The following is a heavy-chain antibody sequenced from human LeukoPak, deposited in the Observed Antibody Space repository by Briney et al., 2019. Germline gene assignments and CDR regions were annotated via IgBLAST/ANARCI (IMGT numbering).Heavy chain of an antibody. CDR1: GFTFYDYA. CDR3: VKDMGSGWYTDFDY. Sequence: GGSLRLSCAASGFTFYDYAMHWVRQAPGKGLEWVSLISGDGGSTYYADSVKGRFTISRDNSKNSLYLQMNSLRTEDTALYYCVKDMGSGWYTDFDYWGQGTLVTVSS. CDR2: ISGDGGST. D-gene: IGHD6-19*01. J-gene: IGHJ4*02. V-gene: IGHV3-43*02.